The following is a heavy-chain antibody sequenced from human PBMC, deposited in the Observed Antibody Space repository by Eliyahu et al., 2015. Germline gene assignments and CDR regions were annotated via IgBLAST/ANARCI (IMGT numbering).Heavy chain of an antibody. CDR3: ARGAGSAFDY. V-gene: IGHV6-1*01. CDR1: GDSVSXNNVA. J-gene: IGHJ4*02. Sequence: QVQLQQSGPGLVKPSQTLSLTCVVSGDSVSXNNVAWNWIRQSPSRGLEWLGRTYYSSKWYNDYAVSVKSRIIINPDTSSNQFSLQLDSVTPEDTAVYYCARGAGSAFDYWGQGTLVTVSS. CDR2: TYYSSKWYN.